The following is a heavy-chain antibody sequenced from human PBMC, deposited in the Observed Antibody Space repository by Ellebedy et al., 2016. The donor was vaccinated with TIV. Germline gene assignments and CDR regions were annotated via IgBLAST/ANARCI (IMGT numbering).Heavy chain of an antibody. CDR3: ARRGSYGDYAVQVNSWFDS. CDR1: GFSFRGYW. J-gene: IGHJ5*01. Sequence: PGGSLRLSCAASGFSFRGYWMSWVCQAPGKGLEWVANIYQDGSDQYYVDSVKGRFTISRDNAKNSLFLQMNSLRVEDTAVYYCARRGSYGDYAVQVNSWFDSWGRGTLVTVSS. V-gene: IGHV3-7*01. D-gene: IGHD4-17*01. CDR2: IYQDGSDQ.